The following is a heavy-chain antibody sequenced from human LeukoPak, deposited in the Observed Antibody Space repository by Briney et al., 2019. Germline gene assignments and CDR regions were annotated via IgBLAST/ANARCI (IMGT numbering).Heavy chain of an antibody. CDR3: ARDRFLRRPEPAEY. CDR1: GFIFSSYS. CDR2: INWNGGST. V-gene: IGHV3-20*04. J-gene: IGHJ4*02. Sequence: GGSLRLSCAASGFIFSSYSMNWVRQAPGKGLEWVSSINWNGGSTGYADSVKGRFTISRDNAKKSVYLQMNSLRAEDTALYYCARDRFLRRPEPAEYWGQGTLVTVSS. D-gene: IGHD2/OR15-2a*01.